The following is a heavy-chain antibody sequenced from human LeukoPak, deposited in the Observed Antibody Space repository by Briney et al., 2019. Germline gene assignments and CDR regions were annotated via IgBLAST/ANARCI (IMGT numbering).Heavy chain of an antibody. CDR3: ARVKDIVVVPAAIHPLGFDY. Sequence: GGSLRLFCAPSGFTFSIYYMSWIRQAPGKGLEWVSYISSSGSTIYYAGSVKGRFTISRDNAKNSLYLQMNSLRAEDTAVYYCARVKDIVVVPAAIHPLGFDYWGQGTLVTVSS. D-gene: IGHD2-2*02. CDR2: ISSSGSTI. CDR1: GFTFSIYY. J-gene: IGHJ4*02. V-gene: IGHV3-11*01.